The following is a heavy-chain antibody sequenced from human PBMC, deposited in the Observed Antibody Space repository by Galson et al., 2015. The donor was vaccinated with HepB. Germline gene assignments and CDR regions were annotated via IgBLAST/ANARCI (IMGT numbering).Heavy chain of an antibody. Sequence: SLRLSCAASGFTFSSYGMHWVRQAPGKGLEWVSVIYRGGSTYYADSVKARFTISRDDSKNTLYLQMNNLRAEDTAVYYCARGDRAAAGTASYYMDVWGRGTTVTVSS. D-gene: IGHD6-13*01. CDR3: ARGDRAAAGTASYYMDV. V-gene: IGHV3-53*01. CDR2: IYRGGST. CDR1: GFTFSSYG. J-gene: IGHJ6*03.